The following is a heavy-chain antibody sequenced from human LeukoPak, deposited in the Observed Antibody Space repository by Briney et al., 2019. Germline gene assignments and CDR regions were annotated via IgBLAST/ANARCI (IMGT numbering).Heavy chain of an antibody. D-gene: IGHD1-26*01. Sequence: KXSXKAXGXTFTGXYMHWVRQAPGQGLEWMGWINPNSGGTNYAQKFQGRVTMTRDTSISTAYMELSRLRSDDTAVYYCARTGGSSHDYWGQGTLVTVSS. CDR1: GXTFTGXY. J-gene: IGHJ4*02. CDR3: ARTGGSSHDY. CDR2: INPNSGGT. V-gene: IGHV1-2*02.